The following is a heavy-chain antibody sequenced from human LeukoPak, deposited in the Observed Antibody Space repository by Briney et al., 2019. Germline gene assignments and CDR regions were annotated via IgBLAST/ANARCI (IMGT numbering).Heavy chain of an antibody. V-gene: IGHV4-34*01. CDR3: AREYDILTGYYMADYYYYMDV. CDR2: IYYSGST. CDR1: GGSFSGYY. Sequence: SETLSLTCAVYGGSFSGYYWSWLRQPPGKGLEWFGSIYYSGSTYYNPSLKSRVTISVDTSKNQFSLKLSSVTAADTAVYYCAREYDILTGYYMADYYYYMDVWGKGTTVTISS. D-gene: IGHD3-9*01. J-gene: IGHJ6*03.